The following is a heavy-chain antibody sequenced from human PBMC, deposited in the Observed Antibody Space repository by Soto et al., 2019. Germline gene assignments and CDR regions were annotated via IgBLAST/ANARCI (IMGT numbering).Heavy chain of an antibody. D-gene: IGHD3-10*01. V-gene: IGHV1-69*01. Sequence: QVQLVQSGAEVKKPGSSVKVSCKASGGSFSSYGITWVRQAPGQGLEWMGGIIPIIGTTKYAQKFKGRVTITADESTTTAYVELSSLRSEDTAVYYCARELKEPGSYYYYGLDVWGQGTTVTVSS. J-gene: IGHJ6*02. CDR2: IIPIIGTT. CDR1: GGSFSSYG. CDR3: ARELKEPGSYYYYGLDV.